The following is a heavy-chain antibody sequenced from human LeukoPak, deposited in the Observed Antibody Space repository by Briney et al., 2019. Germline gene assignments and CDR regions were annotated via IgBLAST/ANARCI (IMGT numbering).Heavy chain of an antibody. CDR2: ISGSSDDI. CDR1: GFTFSSHR. Sequence: GGSLRLSCAASGFTFSSHRMNWVRQAPGKGLEWVADISGSSDDIHHADSVKGRFTISRDNAKNSLYLQMNSLRAEDTAVYYCGRGGAMVINYWGQGTLVTVSS. D-gene: IGHD5-18*01. V-gene: IGHV3-48*01. J-gene: IGHJ4*02. CDR3: GRGGAMVINY.